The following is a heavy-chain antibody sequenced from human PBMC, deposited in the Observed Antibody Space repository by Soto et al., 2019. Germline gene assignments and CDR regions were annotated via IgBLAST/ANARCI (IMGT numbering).Heavy chain of an antibody. CDR2: ISYDGSNK. J-gene: IGHJ6*02. V-gene: IGHV3-30*03. D-gene: IGHD3-10*01. CDR3: ARACPCGSGSYYRGAYYYYGMDV. Sequence: GGSLRLSCAASGFTFSSYGMHWVRQAPGKGLEWVAVISYDGSNKYYADSVKGRFTISRDNSKNTLYLQMNSLRAEDTAVYYCARACPCGSGSYYRGAYYYYGMDVWGQGTTVTVSS. CDR1: GFTFSSYG.